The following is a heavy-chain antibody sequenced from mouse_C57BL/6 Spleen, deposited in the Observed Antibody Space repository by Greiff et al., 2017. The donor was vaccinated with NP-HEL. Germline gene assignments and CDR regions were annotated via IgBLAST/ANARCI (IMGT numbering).Heavy chain of an antibody. CDR3: ARERYDYDVRDFDY. J-gene: IGHJ2*01. CDR1: GYAFSSSW. Sequence: VQLQQSGPELVKPGASVKISCKASGYAFSSSWMNWVKQRPGKGLEWIGRIYPGDGDTNYNGKFKGKATLTVDKSSSTAYMHLSSLTSEDSAVYFCARERYDYDVRDFDYWGQGTTLTVSS. D-gene: IGHD2-4*01. CDR2: IYPGDGDT. V-gene: IGHV1-82*01.